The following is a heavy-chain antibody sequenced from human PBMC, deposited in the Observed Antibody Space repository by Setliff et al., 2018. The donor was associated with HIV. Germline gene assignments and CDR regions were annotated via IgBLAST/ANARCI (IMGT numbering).Heavy chain of an antibody. CDR2: INSGGSSI. Sequence: GGSLRLSCAASGFTFSSYWMHWVRQAPGKGLVWVSRINSGGSSISYADSVKGRFTISRDNAKNTLYLQVNSLSAEDTSVYYCARRDCSGGSCYMGYWGQGTLVTVSS. J-gene: IGHJ4*02. CDR1: GFTFSSYW. CDR3: ARRDCSGGSCYMGY. D-gene: IGHD2-15*01. V-gene: IGHV3-74*01.